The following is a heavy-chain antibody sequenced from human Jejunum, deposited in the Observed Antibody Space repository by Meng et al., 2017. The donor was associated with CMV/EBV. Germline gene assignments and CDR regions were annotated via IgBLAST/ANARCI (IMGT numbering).Heavy chain of an antibody. CDR1: CYSISSGDYS. J-gene: IGHJ4*02. CDR3: ARGGIFRGIDY. CDR2: IYYNGNA. D-gene: IGHD3-10*01. Sequence: QGPLHRAGPRLVKPSQTLSLTFTGSCYSISSGDYSWNWIRQSPGKGLEWIGYIYYNGNAYYNPSLQSRVSISVDTSKNEFSLNLNSVTAADTALYFCARGGIFRGIDYWGQGTLVTVSS. V-gene: IGHV4-30-4*08.